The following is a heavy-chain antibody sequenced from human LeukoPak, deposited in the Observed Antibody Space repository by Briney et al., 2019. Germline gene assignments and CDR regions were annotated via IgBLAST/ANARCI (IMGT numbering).Heavy chain of an antibody. J-gene: IGHJ4*02. CDR3: ARVSFGAFDY. CDR2: INWNGGST. D-gene: IGHD3-10*01. V-gene: IGHV3-20*04. Sequence: TGGSLRLSCAASGFTFDDYGMSWVRQAPGKGLEWVSGINWNGGSTGYADSVKGRSTISRDNAKNSLYLQMNSLRAEDTAVYYCARVSFGAFDYWGQGTLVTVSS. CDR1: GFTFDDYG.